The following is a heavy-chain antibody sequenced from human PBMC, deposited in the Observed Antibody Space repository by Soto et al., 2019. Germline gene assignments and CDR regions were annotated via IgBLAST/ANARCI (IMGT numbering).Heavy chain of an antibody. D-gene: IGHD3-3*01. CDR2: IYPGDSDT. J-gene: IGHJ6*02. CDR1: GYSFTSYW. Sequence: GESLKISCKGSGYSFTSYWIGWVRQMPGKSLEWMGIIYPGDSDTRYSPSFQGQVTISADKSISTAYLQWSSLKASDTAMYYCALLGDTPPFYDFCSVYLPLQYYYRMDVWGQGTTVPVSS. V-gene: IGHV5-51*01. CDR3: ALLGDTPPFYDFCSVYLPLQYYYRMDV.